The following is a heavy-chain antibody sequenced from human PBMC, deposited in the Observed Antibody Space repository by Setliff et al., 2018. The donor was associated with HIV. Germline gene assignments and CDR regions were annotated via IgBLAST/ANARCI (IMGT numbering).Heavy chain of an antibody. J-gene: IGHJ4*02. CDR1: GGSISNYY. CDR3: ARLRDMEWELIGLDY. D-gene: IGHD1-26*01. V-gene: IGHV4-59*01. CDR2: IHYSGST. Sequence: SQTLSLTCTVSGGSISNYYWSWIRQSPEKGLEWIGYIHYSGSTNYNPSLKSRVTISLDTSKNQFSLKLSSVTAADTAIYYCARLRDMEWELIGLDYWGRGTLVTVSS.